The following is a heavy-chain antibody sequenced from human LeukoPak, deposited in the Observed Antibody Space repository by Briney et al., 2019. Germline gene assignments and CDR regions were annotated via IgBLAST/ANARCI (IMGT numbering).Heavy chain of an antibody. CDR1: GGSISSNY. V-gene: IGHV4-4*07. D-gene: IGHD3-10*01. Sequence: SETLSLTCTVSGGSISSNYWSWIRQPAGKGLEWIGRIYTSGSTNYNPSLKSRVTMSVDTSKNQFSLKLSSVTAADTAVYYCARFASMVRGVIPESWFDPWGQGTLVTVSS. CDR3: ARFASMVRGVIPESWFDP. J-gene: IGHJ5*02. CDR2: IYTSGST.